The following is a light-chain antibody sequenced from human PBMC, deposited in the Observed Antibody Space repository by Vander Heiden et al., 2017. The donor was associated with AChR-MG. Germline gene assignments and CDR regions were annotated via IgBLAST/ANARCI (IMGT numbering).Light chain of an antibody. V-gene: IGKV1-39*01. CDR3: QQSYTTLS. Sequence: DIELTQSPSSLSASVGDRVTINCRASQSISRYLHWYQQKPGKAPKLLMHSASTLQSGVPSRFSGSGSGTDFTLTISRLQAEDFATYYCQQSYTTLSFGGGTKVEIK. CDR2: SAS. CDR1: QSISRY. J-gene: IGKJ4*01.